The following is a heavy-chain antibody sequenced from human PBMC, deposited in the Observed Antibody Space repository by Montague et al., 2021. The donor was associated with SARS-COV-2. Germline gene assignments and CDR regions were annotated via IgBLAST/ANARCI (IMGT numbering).Heavy chain of an antibody. D-gene: IGHD2-8*02. J-gene: IGHJ4*02. CDR2: ISGAGTTI. V-gene: IGHV3-48*03. CDR1: GFTFSYFE. CDR3: ARDLVVTDGFSDY. Sequence: SLRLSCAASGFTFSYFEMNWVRQAPGKGLEWISYISGAGTTIYYADSVKGRFTISRDNAKNSLYLQMNSLRAEDTAVYYCARDLVVTDGFSDYWGQGTLVTVSS.